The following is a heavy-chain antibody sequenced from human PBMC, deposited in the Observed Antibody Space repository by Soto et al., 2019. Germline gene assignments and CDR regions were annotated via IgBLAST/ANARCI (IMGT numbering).Heavy chain of an antibody. V-gene: IGHV3-23*01. Sequence: GGSLRLSCAASGFTFSSYAMSWVRQAPGKGLEWVSGISGSGANTYYADSVKGRFTISRDNSKNTLYLQMNSLRGEDTAVYYCVKDSNYYGSRGLDYPWGQGTLVTVSS. CDR2: ISGSGANT. D-gene: IGHD3-10*01. CDR1: GFTFSSYA. CDR3: VKDSNYYGSRGLDYP. J-gene: IGHJ5*02.